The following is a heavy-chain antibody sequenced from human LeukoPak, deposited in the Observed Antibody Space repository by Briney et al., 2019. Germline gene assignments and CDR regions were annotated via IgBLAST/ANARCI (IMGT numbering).Heavy chain of an antibody. CDR3: ARLQYYISGGLFDY. CDR2: IYYSGST. V-gene: IGHV4-39*01. CDR1: GVSISSISYY. Sequence: PSETLSLTCTVSGVSISSISYYWGWIRQPPGKGLEWIGSIYYSGSTHYNPSLKSRVTISVDTSKNQFSLRLSSVTAADTAVYYCARLQYYISGGLFDYWGQGALVTVSS. D-gene: IGHD3-10*01. J-gene: IGHJ4*02.